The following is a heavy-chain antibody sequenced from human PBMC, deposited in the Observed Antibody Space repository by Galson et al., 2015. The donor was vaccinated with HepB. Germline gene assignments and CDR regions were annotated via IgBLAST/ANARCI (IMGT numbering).Heavy chain of an antibody. CDR1: GFIFSNYA. Sequence: SLRLSCAASGFIFSNYAMHWVRQAPGKGLEWVAVISYDGSNKYHADSVKGRFTISRDNSKNALFLQMNSLRGEDTAMYYCARAVGVSSWSESDCWGQGTLVTVPS. CDR3: ARAVGVSSWSESDC. CDR2: ISYDGSNK. D-gene: IGHD6-13*01. V-gene: IGHV3-30*04. J-gene: IGHJ4*02.